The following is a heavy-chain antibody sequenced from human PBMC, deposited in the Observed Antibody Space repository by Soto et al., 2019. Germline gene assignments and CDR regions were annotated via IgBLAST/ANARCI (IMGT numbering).Heavy chain of an antibody. CDR2: INPNSGGT. CDR1: GYTFTGYY. V-gene: IGHV1-2*02. Sequence: QVQLVQSGAEVKKPGASVKVSCKASGYTFTGYYMHWVRQAPGQGLEWMGWINPNSGGTNYAQKFQGRVTMTRDTSISTAYMELSRLRSDDTAVYYCARGSAAGYYYYGMDVWGQRTTVTVCS. J-gene: IGHJ6*02. D-gene: IGHD6-13*01. CDR3: ARGSAAGYYYYGMDV.